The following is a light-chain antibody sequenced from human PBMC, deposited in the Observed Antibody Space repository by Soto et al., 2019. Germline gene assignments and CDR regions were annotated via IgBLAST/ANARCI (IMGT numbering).Light chain of an antibody. CDR3: QQSYTTSSIT. CDR2: AAS. J-gene: IGKJ5*01. V-gene: IGKV1-39*01. CDR1: QSISRN. Sequence: DIQMTQSPSSLSASVGDRVTITCRASQSISRNLNWYQHKPGKAPKLLIYAASSLQNGVPSRFTGDGSGTEFTLSISSLHPQDFATYYCQQSYTTSSITFGQGTRLEIK.